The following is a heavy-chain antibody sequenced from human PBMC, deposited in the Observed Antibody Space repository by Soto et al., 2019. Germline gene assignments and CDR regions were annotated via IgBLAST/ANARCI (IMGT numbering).Heavy chain of an antibody. J-gene: IGHJ4*02. Sequence: PSETLSLTCTVSGGSISSYYWSWIRQPPGKGLEWIGYIYYSGSTNYNPSLKSRVTISVDTSKNQFSLKLSSVTAADTAVYYCARVIVGAKLFDYWGQGTLVTVSS. CDR3: ARVIVGAKLFDY. D-gene: IGHD1-26*01. CDR1: GGSISSYY. V-gene: IGHV4-59*01. CDR2: IYYSGST.